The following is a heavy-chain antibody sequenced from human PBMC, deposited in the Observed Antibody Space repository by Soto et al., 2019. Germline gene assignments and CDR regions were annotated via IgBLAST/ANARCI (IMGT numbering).Heavy chain of an antibody. V-gene: IGHV3-33*01. J-gene: IGHJ4*02. D-gene: IGHD1-26*01. CDR1: GFTFSAYG. CDR2: IWYDGSNK. CDR3: ARALSGSYAIDY. Sequence: GGSLRLSCAASGFTFSAYGMHWVRQAPGKGLEWVAVIWYDGSNKYYADSVKGRFTISRDNSKNTLYLQMNSLRAEDTAVYYCARALSGSYAIDYWGQGTLVTVSS.